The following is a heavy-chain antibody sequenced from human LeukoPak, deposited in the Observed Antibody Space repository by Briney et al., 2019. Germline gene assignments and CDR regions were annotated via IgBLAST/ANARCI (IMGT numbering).Heavy chain of an antibody. CDR3: ARRVGRGAVAGLDYYYYYGMDV. V-gene: IGHV1-18*01. CDR1: GYTFTSYG. D-gene: IGHD6-19*01. CDR2: ISAYNGNT. J-gene: IGHJ6*02. Sequence: ASVKVPCKASGYTFTSYGISWVRQAPGQGLEWMGWISAYNGNTNYAQKLQGRVTMTTDTSTSTAYMELRSLRSDDTAVYYCARRVGRGAVAGLDYYYYYGMDVWGQGTTVTVSS.